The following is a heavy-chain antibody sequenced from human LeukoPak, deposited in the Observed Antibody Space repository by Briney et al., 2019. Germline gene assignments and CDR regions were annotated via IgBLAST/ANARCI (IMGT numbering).Heavy chain of an antibody. CDR1: GFTFSDYY. V-gene: IGHV3-11*01. Sequence: GGSLRLSCAAPGFTFSDYYMGWIRQAPAKGLERVSYNSSSGSTIYYADSVKGRFNISRDNAKRPLYLQMNSLRAEDTAVYYCARALRGDSWGQGTLVTVSS. CDR3: ARALRGDS. J-gene: IGHJ4*02. CDR2: NSSSGSTI.